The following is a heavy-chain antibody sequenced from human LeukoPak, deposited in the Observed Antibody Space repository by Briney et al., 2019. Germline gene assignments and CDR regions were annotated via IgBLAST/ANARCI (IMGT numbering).Heavy chain of an antibody. D-gene: IGHD2-15*01. V-gene: IGHV1-24*01. CDR1: GYTLTELS. J-gene: IGHJ3*01. CDR2: FDPEDGET. CDR3: ATRVVVVAADDAFDL. Sequence: ASVKVSCKVSGYTLTELSMHWVRQAPGKGLEWMGGFDPEDGETIYAQKFQGRVTMTEDTSTDTAYMELSSLRSEDTAVYYCATRVVVVAADDAFDLWGQGTMVPVSS.